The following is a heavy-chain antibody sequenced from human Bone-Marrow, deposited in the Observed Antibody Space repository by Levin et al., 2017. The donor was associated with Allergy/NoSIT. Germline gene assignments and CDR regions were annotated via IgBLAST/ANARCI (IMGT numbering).Heavy chain of an antibody. D-gene: IGHD1-7*01. J-gene: IGHJ6*02. CDR1: GFTFSSYS. CDR3: ARDRHNWNYGLHYGMDV. V-gene: IGHV3-21*01. CDR2: ISSSSSYI. Sequence: PGGSLRLSCAASGFTFSSYSMNWVRQAPGKGLEWVSSISSSSSYIYYADSVKGRFTISRDNAKNSLYLQMNSLRAEDTAVYYCARDRHNWNYGLHYGMDVWGQGTTVTVSS.